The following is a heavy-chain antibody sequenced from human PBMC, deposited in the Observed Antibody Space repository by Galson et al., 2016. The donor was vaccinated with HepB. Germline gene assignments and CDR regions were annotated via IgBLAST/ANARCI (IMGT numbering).Heavy chain of an antibody. Sequence: SVKVSCKASGYIFTSYYMNWVRQAPGQGLEWMGIVNPSTNTTRYAQKFQGRVTMAGDTSTSTVYMELTSLRSDDTAVYYCAKRGILTGYLSTHYYFDYWGQGTLVTVSS. CDR2: VNPSTNTT. D-gene: IGHD3-9*01. V-gene: IGHV1-46*01. CDR3: AKRGILTGYLSTHYYFDY. CDR1: GYIFTSYY. J-gene: IGHJ4*02.